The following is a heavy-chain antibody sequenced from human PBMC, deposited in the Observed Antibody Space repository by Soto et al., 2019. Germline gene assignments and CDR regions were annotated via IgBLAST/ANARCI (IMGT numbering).Heavy chain of an antibody. CDR3: ARDGGYYGSGPYGMDV. CDR1: GFTFSSYW. CDR2: INSDGSST. D-gene: IGHD3-10*01. Sequence: DVQLVESGGGLVQPGGSLRLSCAASGFTFSSYWMHWVRQAPGQGLVWVSRINSDGSSTSYADSVKGRFTISRDNAKNALYLQKNSLRAEGTAVYYCARDGGYYGSGPYGMDVWGQGTTVTVSS. V-gene: IGHV3-74*01. J-gene: IGHJ6*02.